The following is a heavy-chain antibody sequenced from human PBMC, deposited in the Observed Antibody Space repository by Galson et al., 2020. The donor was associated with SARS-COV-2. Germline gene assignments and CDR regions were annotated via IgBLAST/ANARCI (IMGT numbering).Heavy chain of an antibody. Sequence: SETLSPTCTASGGPISSSRYYWGWIRQPPGEGLEWIGSIYYSESNYYNPSLTSRVTMSVDTSKNQFSLKLSSVTAADTAVYYCARQILTGYYSFYYFDYGGQGTLVTVSS. CDR3: ARQILTGYYSFYYFDY. V-gene: IGHV4-39*01. CDR2: IYYSESN. J-gene: IGHJ4*02. CDR1: GGPISSSRYY. D-gene: IGHD3-9*01.